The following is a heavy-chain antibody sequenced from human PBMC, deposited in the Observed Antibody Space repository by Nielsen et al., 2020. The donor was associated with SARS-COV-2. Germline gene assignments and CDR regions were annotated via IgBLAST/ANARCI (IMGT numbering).Heavy chain of an antibody. V-gene: IGHV3-33*01. CDR3: AREKYSGSYQDDAFDI. Sequence: GESLKISCAASGFTFSSYGMHWVRQAPGKGLEWVAVIWYDGSNKYYADSVKGRFTISRDNSKNTLYLQMNSLRAEDTAVYYCAREKYSGSYQDDAFDIWGQGTMVTVSS. D-gene: IGHD1-26*01. CDR1: GFTFSSYG. J-gene: IGHJ3*02. CDR2: IWYDGSNK.